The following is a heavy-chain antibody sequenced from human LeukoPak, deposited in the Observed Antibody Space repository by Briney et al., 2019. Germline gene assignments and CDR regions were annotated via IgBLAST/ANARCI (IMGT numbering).Heavy chain of an antibody. CDR2: IIPIFGIT. V-gene: IGHV1-69*04. CDR3: ARRGINSGNDF. Sequence: SVTLTCTSSAGTFSSNAISWVRQPHGPGKGRMGRIIPIFGITTYAQKFQERGTITADKDTSTTYMELSSLRSEDAAADYCARRGINSGNDFWGQGTLVTVSS. CDR1: AGTFSSNA. D-gene: IGHD5-12*01. J-gene: IGHJ4*02.